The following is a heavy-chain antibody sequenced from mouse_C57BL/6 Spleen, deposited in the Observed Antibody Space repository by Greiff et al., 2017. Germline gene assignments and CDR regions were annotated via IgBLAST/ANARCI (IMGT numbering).Heavy chain of an antibody. CDR1: GYTFTSYW. Sequence: QVQLKQPGAELVRPGSSVKLSCKASGYTFTSYWMHWVKQRPIQGLEWIGNIDPSDSETHYNQKFKGKATLTADKSSSTAYMQLSSLTSEDSAVYFCARRPYAMDYWGQGTSVTVSS. CDR3: ARRPYAMDY. V-gene: IGHV1-52*01. J-gene: IGHJ4*01. CDR2: IDPSDSET.